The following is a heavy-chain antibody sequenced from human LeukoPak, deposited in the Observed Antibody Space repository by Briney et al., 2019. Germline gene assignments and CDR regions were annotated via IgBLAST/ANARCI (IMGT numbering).Heavy chain of an antibody. CDR3: ESISVSITGRFDL. V-gene: IGHV3-48*03. D-gene: IGHD3-3*01. J-gene: IGHJ5*02. CDR2: ITKGGATV. Sequence: GGSLRLSCAPSGFTLSNYEMNWLRLTPGKGLEWISYITKGGATVLYADSVKGRFTISRANANSSLYLQMNSLRAQDRAVYFCESISVSITGRFDLWGQGTLVTVSS. CDR1: GFTLSNYE.